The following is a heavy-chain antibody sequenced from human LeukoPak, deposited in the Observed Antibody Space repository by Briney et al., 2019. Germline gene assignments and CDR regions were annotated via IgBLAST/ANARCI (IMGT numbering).Heavy chain of an antibody. D-gene: IGHD4-17*01. CDR1: GYTFTSYD. Sequence: GASVKVSCKASGYTFTSYDINWVRQATGQGLEWMGWMNPNSGNTGYAQKFQGRVTITRNTSISTAYMELSSLRSEDTAVYYCARFVGLYGDYHPHFDYWGQGTLVTVSS. CDR2: MNPNSGNT. V-gene: IGHV1-8*03. CDR3: ARFVGLYGDYHPHFDY. J-gene: IGHJ4*02.